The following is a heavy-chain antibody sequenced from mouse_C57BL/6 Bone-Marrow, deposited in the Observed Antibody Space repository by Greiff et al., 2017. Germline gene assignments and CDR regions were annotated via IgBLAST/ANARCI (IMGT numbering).Heavy chain of an antibody. J-gene: IGHJ4*01. CDR2: INPNNGGT. Sequence: FQLQQSGPELVKPGASVKISGKASGYTFTDSYRNWVKQSQGKSIGWIGDINPNNGGTSYNQKVKGKATLTVDKSSSTAYMELRSLTSEDSAVDYCASDYDYDGGYAMDYWGQGTSVTVSS. CDR1: GYTFTDSY. D-gene: IGHD2-4*01. CDR3: ASDYDYDGGYAMDY. V-gene: IGHV1-26*01.